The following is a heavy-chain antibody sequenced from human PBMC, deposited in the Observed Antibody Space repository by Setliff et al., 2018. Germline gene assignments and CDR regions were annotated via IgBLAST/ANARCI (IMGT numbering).Heavy chain of an antibody. CDR3: AREELWFGELASYYYYGMDV. CDR2: ISGSGGST. V-gene: IGHV3-21*01. CDR1: GFTFSSYW. Sequence: GGSLRLSCAASGFTFSSYWMSWVRQAPGKGLEWVSAISGSGGSTYYADSVKGRFTISRDNAKNSLYLQMNSLRAEDTAVYYCAREELWFGELASYYYYGMDVWGQGTTVTVSS. J-gene: IGHJ6*02. D-gene: IGHD3-10*01.